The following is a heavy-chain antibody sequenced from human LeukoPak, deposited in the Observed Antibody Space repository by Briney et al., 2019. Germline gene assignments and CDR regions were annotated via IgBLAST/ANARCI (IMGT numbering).Heavy chain of an antibody. CDR3: ATGRDADSARGYYDMDV. CDR1: GYSISSGYY. V-gene: IGHV4-38-2*01. CDR2: IYSGGST. J-gene: IGHJ6*02. Sequence: SETLSLTCAVSGYSISSGYYWGWIRQPPGKGLEWIGRIYSGGSTNYNPPLKSRVTMSVDTSKNQFSLKLSSVTAADTAVYYCATGRDADSARGYYDMDVWGQGTTVTVSS. D-gene: IGHD5-24*01.